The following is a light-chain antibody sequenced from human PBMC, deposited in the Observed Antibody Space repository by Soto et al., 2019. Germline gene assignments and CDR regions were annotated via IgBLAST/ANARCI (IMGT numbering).Light chain of an antibody. CDR2: DAS. J-gene: IGKJ2*01. CDR1: QGISSW. V-gene: IGKV1-12*01. Sequence: DIQMTQSPSSVSASVGDRGTISSRASQGISSWLAWYQQKPGKAPKLXIYDASSLDSGVPPRCSGGGAGSECTRAISNLQPEDVATDYCQHYYTYTYTFGQGTKVDNK. CDR3: QHYYTYTYT.